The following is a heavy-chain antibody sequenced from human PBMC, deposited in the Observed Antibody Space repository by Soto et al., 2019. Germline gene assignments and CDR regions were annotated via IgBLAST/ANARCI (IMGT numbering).Heavy chain of an antibody. CDR3: ARGDDLPYYGMDV. D-gene: IGHD1-1*01. J-gene: IGHJ6*02. Sequence: ASVKVSFKACGGTFSRYAISWVRQAPGQGLEWMGGIIPIFGTANYAQKFQGRVTITADESTSTAYMELSSLRSEDTAVYYCARGDDLPYYGMDVWGQGTTVTVSS. CDR2: IIPIFGTA. V-gene: IGHV1-69*13. CDR1: GGTFSRYA.